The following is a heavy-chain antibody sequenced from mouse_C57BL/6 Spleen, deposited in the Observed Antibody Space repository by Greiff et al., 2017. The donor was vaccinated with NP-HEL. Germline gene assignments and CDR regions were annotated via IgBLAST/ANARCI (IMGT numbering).Heavy chain of an antibody. V-gene: IGHV5-4*01. CDR1: GFTFSSYA. D-gene: IGHD1-1*01. CDR2: ISDGGSYT. J-gene: IGHJ2*01. Sequence: EVMLVESGGGLVKPGGSLKLSCAASGFTFSSYAMSWVRQTPEKRLEWVATISDGGSYTYYPDNVKGRFTISRDNAKNNLYLQMSHLKSEDTAMYYCARELRSYYFDYWGQGTTLTVSS. CDR3: ARELRSYYFDY.